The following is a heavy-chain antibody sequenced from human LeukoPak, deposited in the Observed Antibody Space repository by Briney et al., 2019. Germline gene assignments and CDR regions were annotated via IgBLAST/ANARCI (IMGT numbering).Heavy chain of an antibody. Sequence: SETLSLTCAVYGGSFSVYYWSCIRQPPGKGLEWIGEINHSGSTNYNPSLKSRVTISVDTSKNQFSLKLSSVTAADTAVYYCARGAEITMVRGVMTWYFDYWGQGTLVTASS. V-gene: IGHV4-34*01. CDR2: INHSGST. CDR1: GGSFSVYY. D-gene: IGHD3-10*01. J-gene: IGHJ4*02. CDR3: ARGAEITMVRGVMTWYFDY.